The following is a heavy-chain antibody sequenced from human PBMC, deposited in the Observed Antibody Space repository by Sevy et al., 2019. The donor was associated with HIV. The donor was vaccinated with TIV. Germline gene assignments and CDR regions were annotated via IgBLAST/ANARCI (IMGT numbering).Heavy chain of an antibody. Sequence: GGSLRLSCAASGFTFSNYYMSWIRQAPGKGLEWVGRIKSKTDGGTRDFAAPVKGRFAIARDDSKNTLSLQMDSLKTEDTALYYCTAGVGTSDFDYWGQGILVTVSS. D-gene: IGHD1-26*01. V-gene: IGHV3-15*01. CDR1: GFTFSNYY. J-gene: IGHJ4*02. CDR2: IKSKTDGGTR. CDR3: TAGVGTSDFDY.